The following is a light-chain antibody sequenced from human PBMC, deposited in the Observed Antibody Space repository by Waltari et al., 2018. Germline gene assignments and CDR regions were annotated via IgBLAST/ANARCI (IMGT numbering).Light chain of an antibody. CDR3: CSYAGSNTFVL. CDR1: SSDVGFYNL. J-gene: IGLJ2*01. V-gene: IGLV2-23*02. Sequence: QSALTQPASVSGSPGQSLTLSCTGTSSDVGFYNLVSWYQQHPGKAPKLIIFEVNKRPSGISNRFSASKSGNTASLTISALQAEDEADYYCCSYAGSNTFVLFGGGTTLTVL. CDR2: EVN.